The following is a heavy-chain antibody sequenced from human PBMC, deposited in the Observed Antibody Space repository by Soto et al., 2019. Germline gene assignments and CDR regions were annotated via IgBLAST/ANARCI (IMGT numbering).Heavy chain of an antibody. CDR1: GYTFASYA. D-gene: IGHD3-22*01. Sequence: ASVKVSCKASGYTFASYAVQWVRQAPGQRLEWMGWINPNSGGTNYAQKFQGWVTMTRDTSISTAYMELSRLRSDDTAVYYCARERLGEYYDSSGSFDYWGQGTLVTVSS. J-gene: IGHJ4*02. CDR3: ARERLGEYYDSSGSFDY. V-gene: IGHV1-2*04. CDR2: INPNSGGT.